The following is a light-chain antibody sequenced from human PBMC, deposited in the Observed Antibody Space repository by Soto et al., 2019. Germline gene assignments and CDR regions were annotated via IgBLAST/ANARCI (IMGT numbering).Light chain of an antibody. CDR3: SSYTSSDTLV. CDR1: SSDIGGYNF. V-gene: IGLV2-14*03. Sequence: QSALTQPASVSASPGQSLTISCTGTSSDIGGYNFVSWYQHHPGKAPKLMIFDVSSRPSGVSNRFSGSKSGNTASLTISGLQAEDEADYYCSSYTSSDTLVFGTGTKLTVL. CDR2: DVS. J-gene: IGLJ1*01.